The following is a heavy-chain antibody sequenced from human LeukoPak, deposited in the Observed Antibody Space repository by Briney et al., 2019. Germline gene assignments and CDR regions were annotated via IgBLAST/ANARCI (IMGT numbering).Heavy chain of an antibody. V-gene: IGHV4-61*01. J-gene: IGHJ6*02. D-gene: IGHD5-18*01. Sequence: SETLSLTCTVSGASVSSDNYYWSWIRQPPGKGLEWIGYIYYSGSTNYNPSLKSRVTISVDTSKNQFSLKLSSVTAADTAVYYCARGGGYSYGAGDYYYYGMDVWGQGTTVTVSS. CDR1: GASVSSDNYY. CDR2: IYYSGST. CDR3: ARGGGYSYGAGDYYYYGMDV.